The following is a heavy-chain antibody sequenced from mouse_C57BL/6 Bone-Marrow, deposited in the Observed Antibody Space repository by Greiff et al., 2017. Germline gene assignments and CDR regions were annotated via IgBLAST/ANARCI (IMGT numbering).Heavy chain of an antibody. V-gene: IGHV1-69*01. J-gene: IGHJ2*01. CDR2: IDPSDSYT. CDR1: GYTFTSYW. D-gene: IGHD3-2*02. CDR3: AREDSSGYYFDY. Sequence: VQLQQSGAELVMPGASVKLSCKASGYTFTSYWMHWVKQRPGQGLEWIGEIDPSDSYTNYNQKFKGKSTLTVDKSSSTAYMQLSSLTSEDSAVYYCAREDSSGYYFDYWGQGTTLTVSS.